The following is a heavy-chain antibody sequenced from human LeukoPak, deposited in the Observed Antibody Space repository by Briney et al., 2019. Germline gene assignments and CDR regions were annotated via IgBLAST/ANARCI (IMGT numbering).Heavy chain of an antibody. Sequence: QAGGSLRLSCAASGFNFSAYWMSWVRQAPGKGLEWVANIKEDGSEKHYVDSVRGRFSVSRDNAKNSLYLQMNSLRAEDTAVYYCAREFNWGQGTLVTVSS. CDR2: IKEDGSEK. V-gene: IGHV3-7*01. J-gene: IGHJ4*02. CDR3: AREFN. CDR1: GFNFSAYW.